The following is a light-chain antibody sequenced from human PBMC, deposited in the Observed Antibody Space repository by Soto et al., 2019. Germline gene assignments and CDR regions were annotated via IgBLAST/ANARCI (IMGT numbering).Light chain of an antibody. Sequence: QSVLTQPPSASGTPGQRVTISCSGRSSNIGSNAVHWYQQLPGMAPRLLIHDNDQRPSGVPDRFSGSKSGTSASLAISGLQSEDEAGYDGEAWDDTLYGNVFGTGTKVTVL. CDR3: EAWDDTLYGNV. CDR1: SSNIGSNA. CDR2: DND. J-gene: IGLJ1*01. V-gene: IGLV1-44*01.